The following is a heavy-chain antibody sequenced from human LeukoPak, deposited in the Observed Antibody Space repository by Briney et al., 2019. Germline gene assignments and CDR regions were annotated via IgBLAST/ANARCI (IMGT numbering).Heavy chain of an antibody. D-gene: IGHD1-1*01. Sequence: SETLSLTCAVYGGSFSGYYWSWIRQPPGKGLEWIGEINHSGSTNYNLSLKSRVTISIDTSKNQFSLKLSSVTAADTAVYYCAVDTTSDNYWGQGTLVTVST. CDR2: INHSGST. CDR1: GGSFSGYY. CDR3: AVDTTSDNY. V-gene: IGHV4-34*01. J-gene: IGHJ4*02.